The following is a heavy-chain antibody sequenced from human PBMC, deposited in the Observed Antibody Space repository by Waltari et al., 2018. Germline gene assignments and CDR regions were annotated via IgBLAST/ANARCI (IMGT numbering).Heavy chain of an antibody. D-gene: IGHD3-3*01. Sequence: QVQLVESGGGVVQPGRSLRLSCAASGFTFSSSGMHWVRQAPGKGREWVAVISYDGSNKYYADSVKGRFTISRDNSKNTLYLQMNSLRAEDTAVYYCAKVGFEYDFWSGTDYYFDYWGQGTLVTVSS. V-gene: IGHV3-30*18. J-gene: IGHJ4*02. CDR3: AKVGFEYDFWSGTDYYFDY. CDR1: GFTFSSSG. CDR2: ISYDGSNK.